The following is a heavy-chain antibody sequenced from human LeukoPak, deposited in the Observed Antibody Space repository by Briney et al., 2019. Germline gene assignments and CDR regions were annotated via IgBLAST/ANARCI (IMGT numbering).Heavy chain of an antibody. D-gene: IGHD3-9*01. V-gene: IGHV1-2*02. CDR1: GYTFTGYY. J-gene: IGHJ6*02. CDR2: INPNSGGT. CDR3: ARTIFSGYYYYGMDV. Sequence: ASVKVSCKAFGYTFTGYYMHWVRQAPGQGLEWMGWINPNSGGTNYAQKFQGRVTMTRDTSISTAYMELSRLRSDDTAVYYCARTIFSGYYYYGMDVWGQGTTVTVSS.